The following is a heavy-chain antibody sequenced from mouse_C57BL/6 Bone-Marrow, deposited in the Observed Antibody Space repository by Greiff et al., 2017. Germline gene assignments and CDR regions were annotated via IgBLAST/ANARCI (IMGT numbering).Heavy chain of an antibody. J-gene: IGHJ1*01. V-gene: IGHV14-3*02. CDR1: GFNIKDTY. Sequence: VQLQQSGAELVKPGASVKLSCTASGFNIKDTYLHWVKQRPEQGLEWIGRIDPANGNTKYDQKFQGKATIPADPTSNTAYLQLSSLTSEDAAVYYCANWDWYFDGWGEGTTVTGSS. D-gene: IGHD4-1*01. CDR3: ANWDWYFDG. CDR2: IDPANGNT.